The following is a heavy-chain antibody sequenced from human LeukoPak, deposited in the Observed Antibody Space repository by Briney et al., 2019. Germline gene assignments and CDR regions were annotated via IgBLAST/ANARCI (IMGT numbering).Heavy chain of an antibody. CDR2: VKEDGSDK. J-gene: IGHJ4*01. CDR3: ARDRGYVSFDY. V-gene: IGHV3-7*05. D-gene: IGHD3-10*02. CDR1: GITFSSYW. Sequence: PGGSLRLSCAASGITFSSYWMSWVRQAPGKGLEWVASVKEDGSDKYYVDSVKGRFTISRDSAKTSLYLQMHSLRAEDTAVYYCARDRGYVSFDYWGHGTLLTVSS.